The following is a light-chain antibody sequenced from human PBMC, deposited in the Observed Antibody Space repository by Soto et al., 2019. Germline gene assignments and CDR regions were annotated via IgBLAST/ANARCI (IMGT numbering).Light chain of an antibody. CDR1: SSNIGVGYD. CDR3: QSYDNSPSTYV. J-gene: IGLJ1*01. Sequence: QSVLTQPPSVSGAPGQRVTISCSGSSSNIGVGYDVHRYQQLPGRAPKLLIYANSIRPAGIPDRFSGSKSGTSASLAITGLQAEDEADYYCQSYDNSPSTYVFGTGTKV. CDR2: ANS. V-gene: IGLV1-40*01.